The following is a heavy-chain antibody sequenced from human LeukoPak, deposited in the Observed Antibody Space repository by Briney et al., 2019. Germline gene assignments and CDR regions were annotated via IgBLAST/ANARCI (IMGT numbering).Heavy chain of an antibody. CDR2: MNPNSGNT. V-gene: IGHV1-8*01. J-gene: IGHJ6*03. CDR3: ARGQGHYYYYYYMDV. CDR1: GYTFTSYD. Sequence: GASVKVSCKASGYTFTSYDINWVRQATGQGLEGMRWMNPNSGNTGYAQKFQGRVTMTRNTSISTAYMELNSLRSEDTAVYYCARGQGHYYYYYYMDVWGKGTTVTVSS.